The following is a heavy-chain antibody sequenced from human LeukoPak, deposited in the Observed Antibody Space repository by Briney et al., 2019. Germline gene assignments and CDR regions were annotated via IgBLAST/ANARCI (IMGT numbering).Heavy chain of an antibody. D-gene: IGHD6-19*01. CDR2: ISGSGGST. J-gene: IGHJ4*02. V-gene: IGHV3-23*01. CDR3: AKLLPRGTGIAVAGPDC. CDR1: GFTFSSYG. Sequence: GGSLRLSCAASGFTFSSYGMSWVRQAPGKGLEWVSAISGSGGSTYYADSVKGRFTISRDNSKNTLYLQMNSLRAEDTAVYYCAKLLPRGTGIAVAGPDCWGQGTLVTVSS.